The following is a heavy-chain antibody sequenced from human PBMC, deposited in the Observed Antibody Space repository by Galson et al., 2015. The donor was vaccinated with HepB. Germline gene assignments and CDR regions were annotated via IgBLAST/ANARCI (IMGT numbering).Heavy chain of an antibody. CDR1: GFTFDDYA. V-gene: IGHV3-9*01. Sequence: SLRLSCAASGFTFDDYAMHWVRQAPGKGLEWVSGISWNSGSIGYADSVKGRFTISRDNAKNSLYLQMNSLRAEDTALYYCAKEKLGGSYYFDYWGQGTLVTVSS. CDR2: ISWNSGSI. CDR3: AKEKLGGSYYFDY. J-gene: IGHJ4*02. D-gene: IGHD1-26*01.